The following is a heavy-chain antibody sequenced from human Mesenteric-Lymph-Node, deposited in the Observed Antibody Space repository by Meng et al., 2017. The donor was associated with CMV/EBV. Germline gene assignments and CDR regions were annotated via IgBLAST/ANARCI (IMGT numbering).Heavy chain of an antibody. D-gene: IGHD4-23*01. CDR3: HYGGNSVDGAFDI. Sequence: SETLSLTCIVSGYSIRDGYYWGWIRQPPGKGLEWIGNIYHSGNTYSNPSLKSRVTISLDTSKNQFSLRLSSVTAADTAVYYCHYGGNSVDGAFDIWGQGTMVTVSS. CDR1: GYSIRDGYY. CDR2: IYHSGNT. J-gene: IGHJ3*02. V-gene: IGHV4-38-2*02.